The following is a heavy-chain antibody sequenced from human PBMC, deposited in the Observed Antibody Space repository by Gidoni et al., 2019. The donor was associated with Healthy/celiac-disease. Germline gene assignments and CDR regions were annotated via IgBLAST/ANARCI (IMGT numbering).Heavy chain of an antibody. CDR2: ISYDGSNK. Sequence: QVQLVESGGGVVQPGRSLRLSCSASGFTFSSLGMHWVRQAPGKGLGWVAVISYDGSNKYYADSVKGRFTISRDNSKNTLYLQMNSLRAEDTAVYYCAKDRGRDSSWYFGYYGMDVWGQGTTVTVSS. CDR3: AKDRGRDSSWYFGYYGMDV. CDR1: GFTFSSLG. J-gene: IGHJ6*02. D-gene: IGHD6-13*01. V-gene: IGHV3-30*18.